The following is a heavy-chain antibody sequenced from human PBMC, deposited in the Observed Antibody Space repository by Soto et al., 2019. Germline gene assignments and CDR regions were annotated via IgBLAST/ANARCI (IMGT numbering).Heavy chain of an antibody. CDR1: GFTFSSYA. J-gene: IGHJ5*02. D-gene: IGHD3-3*01. V-gene: IGHV3-23*01. CDR3: AKDRYYDFWSGYERWFDP. CDR2: ISGSGGST. Sequence: GGSLRLSCAASGFTFSSYAMSWVRQAPGKGLEWVSTISGSGGSTYYADSVKGRFTISRDNSKNTLYLQMNSLRAEDTAVYYWAKDRYYDFWSGYERWFDPWGQGTLVTVSS.